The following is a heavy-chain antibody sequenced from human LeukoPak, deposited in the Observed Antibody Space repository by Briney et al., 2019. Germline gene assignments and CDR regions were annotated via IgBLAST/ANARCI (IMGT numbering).Heavy chain of an antibody. D-gene: IGHD1-26*01. CDR1: GGSISSGDYY. CDR3: ARHPRRAELMNWFDP. Sequence: PSQTLSLTCTVSGGSISSGDYYWSWIRQPPGKGLEWIGYIYYSGSTYYNPSLKSRVTISVDTSKNQFSLKLSSVTAADTAVYYCARHPRRAELMNWFDPWGQGTLVTVSS. V-gene: IGHV4-30-4*01. CDR2: IYYSGST. J-gene: IGHJ5*02.